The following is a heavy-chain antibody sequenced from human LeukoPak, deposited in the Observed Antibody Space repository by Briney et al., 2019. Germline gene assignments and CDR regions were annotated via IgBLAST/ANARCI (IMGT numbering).Heavy chain of an antibody. CDR2: IDRDGSRI. Sequence: GGSLRLSCAVSGFTFSSYWMHWVRQAPGKGLVWVSRIDRDGSRINYADSVKGRFTISRDNGKNTLFLQMNSLRAEDAAVYYCVRGNDFGGPHYWGQGTLVTVSS. V-gene: IGHV3-74*01. CDR1: GFTFSSYW. CDR3: VRGNDFGGPHY. D-gene: IGHD3-3*01. J-gene: IGHJ4*02.